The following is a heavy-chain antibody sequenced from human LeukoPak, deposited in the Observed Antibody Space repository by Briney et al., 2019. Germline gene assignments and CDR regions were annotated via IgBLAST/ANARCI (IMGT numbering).Heavy chain of an antibody. CDR2: ISGSGAST. Sequence: GGSLRLSCLTSGFTLSTNAMSWVRQAPGKGLEWISGISGSGASTYYADSVKGRFTISRDDSRNTLYLQMNSLRGDDTAVYYCAKDVGKWESLHFFDYWGRGTLVTVSS. D-gene: IGHD1-26*01. CDR1: GFTLSTNA. V-gene: IGHV3-23*01. J-gene: IGHJ4*02. CDR3: AKDVGKWESLHFFDY.